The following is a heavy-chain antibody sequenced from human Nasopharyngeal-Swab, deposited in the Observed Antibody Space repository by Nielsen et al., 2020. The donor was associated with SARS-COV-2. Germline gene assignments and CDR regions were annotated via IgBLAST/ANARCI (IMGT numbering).Heavy chain of an antibody. CDR3: ARAPMVRGVIRHYYYYGMDV. J-gene: IGHJ6*02. CDR2: IYYSGST. CDR1: GGSISSGDYY. D-gene: IGHD3-10*01. Sequence: SCTVSGGSISSGDYYWSWIRQPPGKGLEWIGYIYYSGSTYYNPSLKSRVSISVDTSKNQFSLKLSSVTAADTAVYYCARAPMVRGVIRHYYYYGMDVWGQGTTVTVSS. V-gene: IGHV4-30-4*01.